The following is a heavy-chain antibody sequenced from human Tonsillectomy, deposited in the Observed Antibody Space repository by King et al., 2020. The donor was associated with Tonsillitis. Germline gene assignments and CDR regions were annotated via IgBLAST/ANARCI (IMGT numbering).Heavy chain of an antibody. J-gene: IGHJ3*02. V-gene: IGHV4-34*01. Sequence: VQLQQWGAGLLKPSETLSLTCAVYGGSFSGYYWSWIRQPPGKGLEWIGEINHSGSTNYDPSLKSRVTISVDTSKNQFSLKLSSVTAADTAVYYCAREFYYDSSCYYSTVDAFDIWGQGTMVTVSS. CDR3: AREFYYDSSCYYSTVDAFDI. CDR1: GGSFSGYY. D-gene: IGHD3-22*01. CDR2: INHSGST.